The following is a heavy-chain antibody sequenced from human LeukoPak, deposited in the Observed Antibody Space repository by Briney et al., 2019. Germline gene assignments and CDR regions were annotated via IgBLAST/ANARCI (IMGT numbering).Heavy chain of an antibody. J-gene: IGHJ4*02. CDR3: ARGKLTEFDY. CDR2: INHSGST. Sequence: SETLSLTCAVYGGSFGGYYWSWIRQPPGKGLEWIGEINHSGSTNYNPSLKSRVTISVDTSKNQFSLKLSSVTAADTAVYYCARGKLTEFDYWGQGTLVTVSS. D-gene: IGHD1-14*01. CDR1: GGSFGGYY. V-gene: IGHV4-34*01.